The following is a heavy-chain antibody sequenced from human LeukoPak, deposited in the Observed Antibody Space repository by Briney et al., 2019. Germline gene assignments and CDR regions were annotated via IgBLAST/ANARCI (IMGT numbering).Heavy chain of an antibody. CDR3: ARDGLRSEWSYFDY. D-gene: IGHD3-3*01. J-gene: IGHJ4*02. CDR1: GYTFDNYG. CDR2: ISGYNRNT. Sequence: GASVKVSCKASGYTFDNYGISWVRQAPGQGLGWMGWISGYNRNTKYAQRLQGRVTMTTDTSTSTVYVELRSLRSDDTAIYYCARDGLRSEWSYFDYWGQGTLVTVSS. V-gene: IGHV1-18*01.